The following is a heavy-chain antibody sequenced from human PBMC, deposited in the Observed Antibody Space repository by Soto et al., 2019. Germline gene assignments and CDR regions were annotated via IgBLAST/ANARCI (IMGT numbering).Heavy chain of an antibody. CDR1: GFTFSSYS. D-gene: IGHD3-3*01. CDR2: ISSSSSYI. V-gene: IGHV3-21*01. CDR3: ARVSQNPRVVIYYYYYYGMDV. Sequence: EVQLVESGGGLVKPGGSLRLSCAASGFTFSSYSMNWVRQAPGKGLEWVSSISSSSSYIYYADSVKGRFTISRDNAKNPLYLQMNSLRAEDTAVYYCARVSQNPRVVIYYYYYYGMDVWGQGTTVTVSS. J-gene: IGHJ6*02.